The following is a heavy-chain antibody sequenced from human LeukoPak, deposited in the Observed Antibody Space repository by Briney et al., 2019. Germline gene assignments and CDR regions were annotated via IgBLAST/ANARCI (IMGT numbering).Heavy chain of an antibody. V-gene: IGHV3-23*01. J-gene: IGHJ6*03. D-gene: IGHD2-2*01. CDR2: ISSSGGST. Sequence: GGSLRLSCAASGFTFSSYAMSWVRQAPGKGLEWVSGISSSGGSTYYADSVKGRFTISRDNSKNMLYLQMNSLRAEDTAVYYCAKEGCSSTSCYSYYYYMDVWGKGTTVTVSS. CDR3: AKEGCSSTSCYSYYYYMDV. CDR1: GFTFSSYA.